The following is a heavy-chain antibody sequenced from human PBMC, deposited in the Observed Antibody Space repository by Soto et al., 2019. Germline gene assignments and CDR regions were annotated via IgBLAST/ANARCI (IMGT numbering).Heavy chain of an antibody. Sequence: SETLCLTCAVYGGSFSGYYWGWIRQPTGKGLEWFREINQSVRTNYNPSLKRRVTISADTSKNQFSLKLSYVTAADTAVYYCARGSIWIRAFDIWGQGTMGTVSS. CDR1: GGSFSGYY. J-gene: IGHJ3*02. V-gene: IGHV4-34*01. CDR2: INQSVRT. CDR3: ARGSIWIRAFDI. D-gene: IGHD2-2*03.